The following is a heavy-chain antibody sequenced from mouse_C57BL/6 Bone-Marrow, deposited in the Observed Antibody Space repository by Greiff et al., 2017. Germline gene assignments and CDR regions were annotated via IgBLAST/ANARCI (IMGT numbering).Heavy chain of an antibody. CDR3: ARLNWAWFAY. CDR2: ISSGGSYT. J-gene: IGHJ3*01. CDR1: GFTFSSYG. D-gene: IGHD4-1*01. V-gene: IGHV5-6*02. Sequence: EVMLVESGGDLVKPGGSLKLSCAASGFTFSSYGMSWVRQTPDKRLEWVANISSGGSYTYYPDSVKGRFTISRDNAKNTLYLQMSSLKSEDTAMYYCARLNWAWFAYWGQGTLVTVSA.